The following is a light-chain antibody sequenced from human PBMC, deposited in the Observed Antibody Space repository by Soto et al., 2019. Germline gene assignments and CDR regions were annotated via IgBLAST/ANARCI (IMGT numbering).Light chain of an antibody. CDR1: SSNIGSGYD. CDR2: GNI. J-gene: IGLJ2*01. Sequence: QPVLTQPPSVSGAPGQRVTISCTGSSSNIGSGYDVHWYQQLPGTAPKLLISGNINRPSGVPDRFSGSKSGTSASLAITGLQAEDEADYYCQSYDSSLSHVVFGGGTKLTVL. V-gene: IGLV1-40*01. CDR3: QSYDSSLSHVV.